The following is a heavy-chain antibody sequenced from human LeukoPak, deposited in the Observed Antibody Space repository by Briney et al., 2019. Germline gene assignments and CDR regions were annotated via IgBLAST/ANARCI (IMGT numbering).Heavy chain of an antibody. J-gene: IGHJ3*02. D-gene: IGHD3-22*01. CDR2: IIWNGGST. Sequence: GGSLRLSCAASGFTFDDYGMSWVRQAPGKGLEWVSGIIWNGGSTGYADSVKGRFTISRDNAKNSLYLQMNSLRAEDTALYYCARDDYWYDSSGYHDAFDIWGQGTMVTVSS. CDR1: GFTFDDYG. V-gene: IGHV3-20*04. CDR3: ARDDYWYDSSGYHDAFDI.